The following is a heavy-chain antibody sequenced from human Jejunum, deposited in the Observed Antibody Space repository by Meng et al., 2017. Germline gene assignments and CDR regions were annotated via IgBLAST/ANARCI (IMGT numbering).Heavy chain of an antibody. D-gene: IGHD1-26*01. V-gene: IGHV4-38-2*01. CDR3: ARGGGSYGSRLDV. J-gene: IGHJ6*02. CDR1: GYSISSGYY. CDR2: IYYSGTT. Sequence: SETLSLTCAVSGYSISSGYYWGWIRQPPGKGLEWIGNIYYSGTTYYNPSLKSRVTVSVDTSNNHFSLKLTSVTAADTAVYYCARGGGSYGSRLDVWGQGTTVTVSS.